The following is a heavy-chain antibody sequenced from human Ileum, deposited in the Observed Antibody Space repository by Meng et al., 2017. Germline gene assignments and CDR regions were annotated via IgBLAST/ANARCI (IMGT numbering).Heavy chain of an antibody. Sequence: EVEVVGFGGGLFHRGGSLRLSCAASGFTFSSYTMGGVRQAPGKGLEWVSDINASGSHTYYADSVKGRFTISRDNSKNTLYLQLNSLRAEDTALFYCAKAGSISWYNYWGQGTLVTVSS. CDR3: AKAGSISWYNY. V-gene: IGHV3-23*04. D-gene: IGHD2-2*01. CDR1: GFTFSSYT. J-gene: IGHJ4*02. CDR2: INASGSHT.